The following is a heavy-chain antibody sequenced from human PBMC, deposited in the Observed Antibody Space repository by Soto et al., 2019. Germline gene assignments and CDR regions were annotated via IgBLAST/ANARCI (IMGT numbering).Heavy chain of an antibody. J-gene: IGHJ6*02. V-gene: IGHV1-69*01. D-gene: IGHD3-10*01. CDR1: GDTFKNCV. Sequence: QVQVVQSGVEERRPGSSVKVSCKASGDTFKNCVISWVRQAPGQGLEWMGGIIPFFGTADFAQRFQGRLTITTVESTTTGYMELSRLRSEDTATYCCAAELGFGKLSVVWGQGTTVIVSS. CDR2: IIPFFGTA. CDR3: AAELGFGKLSVV.